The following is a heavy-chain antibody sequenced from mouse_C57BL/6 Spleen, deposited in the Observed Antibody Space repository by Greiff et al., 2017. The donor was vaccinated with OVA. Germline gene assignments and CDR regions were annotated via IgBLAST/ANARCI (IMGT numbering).Heavy chain of an antibody. CDR3: VRPSSTSPFDY. V-gene: IGHV14-2*01. CDR1: GFNIKDYY. Sequence: EVKLMESGAELVKPGASVKLSCTASGFNIKDYYMHWVKQRTEQGLEWIGRIDPEDGETKYAPKFQGKATITADTSSNTAYLQLSSLTSEDTAVYYCVRPSSTSPFDYWGQGTTLTVSS. CDR2: IDPEDGET. J-gene: IGHJ2*01.